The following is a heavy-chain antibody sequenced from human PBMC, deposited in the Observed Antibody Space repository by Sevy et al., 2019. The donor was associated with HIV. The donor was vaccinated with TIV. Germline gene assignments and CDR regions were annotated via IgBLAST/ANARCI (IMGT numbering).Heavy chain of an antibody. CDR3: AKALINWDGLDV. D-gene: IGHD7-27*01. CDR1: GFTFSSYN. J-gene: IGHJ6*02. V-gene: IGHV3-21*01. Sequence: GGSLRLSCAASGFTFSSYNMNWVRQAPGKGLEWVSSISGLSNYIYYADSMKGRFTISRDNAKNSLYLQMNSLRAEDTAVYFCAKALINWDGLDVWGQGTTVTVSS. CDR2: ISGLSNYI.